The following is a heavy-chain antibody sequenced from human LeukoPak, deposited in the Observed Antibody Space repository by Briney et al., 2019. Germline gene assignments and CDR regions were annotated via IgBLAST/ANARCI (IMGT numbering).Heavy chain of an antibody. CDR1: GGSFSGYY. Sequence: SETLSLTCAVYGGSFSGYYWSWIRRPRGKGLEWIGEFNHSGTTNYNPSLKSRVTISVDTSKNQFYLKLTSVTAADTAVYYCARVPKGAAPRLYYGMDVWGQGTTVTVSS. CDR3: ARVPKGAAPRLYYGMDV. D-gene: IGHD4/OR15-4a*01. J-gene: IGHJ6*02. V-gene: IGHV4-34*01. CDR2: FNHSGTT.